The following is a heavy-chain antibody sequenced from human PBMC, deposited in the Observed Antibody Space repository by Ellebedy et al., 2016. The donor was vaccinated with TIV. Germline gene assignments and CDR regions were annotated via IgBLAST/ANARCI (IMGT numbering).Heavy chain of an antibody. CDR2: INPDSGDT. Sequence: AASVKVSCKASGYTFTGQYMHWVRQAPGQGPEWMGWINPDSGDTNYAQRFQGRISMTRDTSLSTAYLELSRLTSDDTAVYYCASKRVDILTGYSYWGQGTLVIVSS. CDR1: GYTFTGQY. D-gene: IGHD3-9*01. CDR3: ASKRVDILTGYSY. J-gene: IGHJ4*02. V-gene: IGHV1-2*02.